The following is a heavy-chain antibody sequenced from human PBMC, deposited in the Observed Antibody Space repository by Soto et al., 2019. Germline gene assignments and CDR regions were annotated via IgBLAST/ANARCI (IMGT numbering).Heavy chain of an antibody. CDR3: KRGPRSNSTGTGAF. CDR1: GFTFSMYW. V-gene: IGHV3-74*01. J-gene: IGHJ4*02. D-gene: IGHD1-1*01. CDR2: INDGGIST. Sequence: GGSLRLSCAASGFTFSMYWMHWVRQVPGKGPEWVSRINDGGISTNYADSVKGRFTISRDNARNTLYLQMNALRVEDTAVYYCKRGPRSNSTGTGAFWGQGTLVTVSS.